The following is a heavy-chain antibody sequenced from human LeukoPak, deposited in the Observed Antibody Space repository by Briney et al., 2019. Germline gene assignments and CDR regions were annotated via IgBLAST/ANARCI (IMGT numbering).Heavy chain of an antibody. D-gene: IGHD3-3*01. CDR1: GFTFSSYA. J-gene: IGHJ4*02. CDR3: ANLGFLEWLYHFDY. CDR2: ISGSGGST. Sequence: PGGSLRLSCAASGFTFSSYAMSWVRQAPGKGLEWVSAISGSGGSTYYADSVKGWFTISRDNSKNTLYLQMNSLRAEDTAVYYCANLGFLEWLYHFDYWGQGTLVTVSS. V-gene: IGHV3-23*01.